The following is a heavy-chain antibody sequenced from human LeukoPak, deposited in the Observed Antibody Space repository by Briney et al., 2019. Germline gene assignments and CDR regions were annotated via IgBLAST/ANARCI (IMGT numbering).Heavy chain of an antibody. J-gene: IGHJ6*03. V-gene: IGHV1-69*13. CDR3: ARDRMDARDSYYYYYYMDV. CDR2: IIPIFSTA. Sequence: SVKVTCNASGHTFTSYDINWVRQAPAQGHEWMGGIIPIFSTADYAQKFQGRVTITADESTSIAYMELSSLRSEDTAVYYCARDRMDARDSYYYYYYMDVWGKGTTVTIS. D-gene: IGHD2-2*03. CDR1: GHTFTSYD.